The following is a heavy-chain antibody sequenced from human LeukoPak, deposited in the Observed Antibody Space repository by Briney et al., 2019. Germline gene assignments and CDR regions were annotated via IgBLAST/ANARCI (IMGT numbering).Heavy chain of an antibody. Sequence: PGGSLRLSCAASGFTFSTYAMYWVRQAPGKGLEWVSLISGDGGSTYYADSVKGRFTISRDNSKNSLYLQMNSLRTEDTALYYCAKVILPFTTVTTYFDYWGQGTLVTVSS. CDR1: GFTFSTYA. V-gene: IGHV3-43*02. J-gene: IGHJ4*02. CDR3: AKVILPFTTVTTYFDY. D-gene: IGHD4-17*01. CDR2: ISGDGGST.